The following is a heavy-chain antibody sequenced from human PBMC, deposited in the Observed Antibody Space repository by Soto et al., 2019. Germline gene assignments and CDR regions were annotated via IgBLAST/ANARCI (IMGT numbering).Heavy chain of an antibody. Sequence: QVQLQESGPGLVKPSQTLSLTCTVSGDSISSGGYRWSWIRQHPGEGLEWIGFMYNSGRTSYNPSLKSRATISVDTSTNQFSLNLRSVTAADTAVYYCARAGDTTKVDFWGQGTLVTVSS. D-gene: IGHD3-16*01. J-gene: IGHJ4*02. CDR1: GDSISSGGYR. CDR3: ARAGDTTKVDF. V-gene: IGHV4-31*03. CDR2: MYNSGRT.